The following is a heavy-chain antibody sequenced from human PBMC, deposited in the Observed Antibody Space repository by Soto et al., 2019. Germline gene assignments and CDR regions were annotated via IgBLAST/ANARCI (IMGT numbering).Heavy chain of an antibody. J-gene: IGHJ4*02. V-gene: IGHV3-74*01. CDR3: ARDTDGLHY. CDR2: INTDGSII. Sequence: GGSLRLSCAASGLIFSNYKMHWVRQAPGKGLVWVSRINTDGSIIDYADSVKGRFTVSRDNAKNTLYLQMNSLRADYTAVYYCARDTDGLHYWGQGTLVTVSS. CDR1: GLIFSNYK.